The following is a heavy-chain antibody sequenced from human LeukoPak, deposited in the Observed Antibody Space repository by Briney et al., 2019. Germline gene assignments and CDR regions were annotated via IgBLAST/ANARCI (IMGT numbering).Heavy chain of an antibody. CDR1: RYSFTSYD. J-gene: IGHJ4*02. D-gene: IGHD6-13*01. CDR2: MNPNSGNT. Sequence: ASVKVSCKASRYSFTSYDINWVRQATGQGLEWMGWMNPNSGNTGSAQKFQGRVTMTRNTSISTAYMELSNLRSEDTAVYYCARRVAAGGTCMGYWGQGTLVTVSS. V-gene: IGHV1-8*01. CDR3: ARRVAAGGTCMGY.